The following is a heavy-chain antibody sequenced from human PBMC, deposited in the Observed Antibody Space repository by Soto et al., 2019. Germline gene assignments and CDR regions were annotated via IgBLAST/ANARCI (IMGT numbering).Heavy chain of an antibody. V-gene: IGHV3-33*01. D-gene: IGHD3-10*01. J-gene: IGHJ4*02. CDR3: ARDLVRGATYPNPAY. CDR1: GFTFSSYG. CDR2: IWYDGSNK. Sequence: QVQLVESGGGVVQPGRSLRLSCAASGFTFSSYGMHWVRQAPGKGLEWVAVIWYDGSNKYYADSVKGRFTISRDNSKNTLYLQMNSLRAEDTAVYYCARDLVRGATYPNPAYWGQGTLVTVSS.